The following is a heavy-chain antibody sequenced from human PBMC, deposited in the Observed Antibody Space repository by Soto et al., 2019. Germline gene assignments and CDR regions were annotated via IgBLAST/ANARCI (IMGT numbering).Heavy chain of an antibody. V-gene: IGHV1-69*01. CDR1: GGTFSSYA. J-gene: IGHJ6*02. CDR2: IIPIFGTA. CDR3: PGLPGVLSPTPCYYYYGMDV. Sequence: QVQLVQSGAEVKKPGSSVKVSCKASGGTFSSYAISWVRQAPGQGLEWMGGIIPIFGTANYAQKFKGRVTITADESTSTAYMELSSLRSEDTAVYYCPGLPGVLSPTPCYYYYGMDVWGQGTTVTVSS. D-gene: IGHD2-8*01.